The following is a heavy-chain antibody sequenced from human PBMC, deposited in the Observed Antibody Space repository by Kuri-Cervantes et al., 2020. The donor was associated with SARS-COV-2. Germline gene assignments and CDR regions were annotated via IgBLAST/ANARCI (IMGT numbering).Heavy chain of an antibody. CDR2: INPNSGGT. J-gene: IGHJ3*02. CDR1: GYTFTSYG. D-gene: IGHD7-27*01. Sequence: ASVKVSCKASGYTFTSYGISWVRQAPGQGLEWMGWINPNSGGTNYAQKFQGRVTMTRDTSISTAYMELSRLRSDDTAVYYCARDRTNWGSFRDAFDIWGQGTMVTVSS. V-gene: IGHV1-2*02. CDR3: ARDRTNWGSFRDAFDI.